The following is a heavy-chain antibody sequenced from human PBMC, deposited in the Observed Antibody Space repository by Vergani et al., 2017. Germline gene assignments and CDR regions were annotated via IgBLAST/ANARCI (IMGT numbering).Heavy chain of an antibody. V-gene: IGHV3-66*01. J-gene: IGHJ2*01. CDR1: GFTVSSNY. CDR3: ARDLETGAGWYFDL. CDR2: IYSGGST. Sequence: EVQLVESGGGLVQPGGSLRLSCAASGFTVSSNYMSWVRQAPGKGLEWVSVIYSGGSTYYADSVKGRFTISRDNSKNTLYLQMNSLRAEDTAVYYCARDLETGAGWYFDLWGRGTLVTVSS. D-gene: IGHD2-8*02.